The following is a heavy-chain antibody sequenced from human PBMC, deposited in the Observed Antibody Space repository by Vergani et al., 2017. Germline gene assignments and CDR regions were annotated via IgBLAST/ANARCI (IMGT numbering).Heavy chain of an antibody. CDR1: GITFRNYA. CDR2: ISDNGGTT. V-gene: IGHV3-23*04. J-gene: IGHJ4*02. Sequence: EVDLVESGGGLAQPGGSLRLSCEASGITFRNYAMTWVRQAPGKGLEWVSIISDNGGTTYYADSVKGRFTISRDNSKDTLYLQMNSLRAEDTAVYYCATDIQQEGDYWGQGTLVTVSS. CDR3: ATDIQQEGDY. D-gene: IGHD2-21*01.